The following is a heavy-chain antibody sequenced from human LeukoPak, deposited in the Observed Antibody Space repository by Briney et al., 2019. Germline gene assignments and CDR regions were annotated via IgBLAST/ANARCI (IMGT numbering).Heavy chain of an antibody. CDR1: GYTFTGYY. J-gene: IGHJ5*02. CDR3: ARGAGSGSRYNWFDP. CDR2: INPNSGGT. D-gene: IGHD3-10*01. V-gene: IGHV1-2*02. Sequence: ASVKVSCKASGYTFTGYYTHWVRQAPGQGLEWMGWINPNSGGTNYAQKFQGRVTMTRDTSISTACMELSRLRSDDTAVYYCARGAGSGSRYNWFDPWGQGTLVTVSS.